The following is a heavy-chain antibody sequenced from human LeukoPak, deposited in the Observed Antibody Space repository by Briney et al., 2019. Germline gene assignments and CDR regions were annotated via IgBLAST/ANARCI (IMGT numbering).Heavy chain of an antibody. J-gene: IGHJ4*02. Sequence: ASVKVSCKASGYTFTSYDINWVRQATGQGLEWMGWMNPNSGSTGYAQKFQGRVTMTRNTSISTAYMELSSLRSEDTAVYYCARGNMVRGAIDYWGQGTLVTVSS. CDR2: MNPNSGST. D-gene: IGHD3-10*01. V-gene: IGHV1-8*01. CDR3: ARGNMVRGAIDY. CDR1: GYTFTSYD.